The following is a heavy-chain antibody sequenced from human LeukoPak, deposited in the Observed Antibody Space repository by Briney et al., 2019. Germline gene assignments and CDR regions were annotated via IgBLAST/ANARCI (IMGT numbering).Heavy chain of an antibody. CDR2: ISWNSGSI. D-gene: IGHD3-22*01. V-gene: IGHV3-9*01. J-gene: IGHJ4*02. CDR1: GFTFDDYA. CDR3: AKDLGPYYDSSGYSN. Sequence: GRSLRLSCAASGFTFDDYAMHWVRQAPGKGLEWVSGISWNSGSIGYADSVKGRFTISRDNAKNYLYLQMNSLRAEDTALYYCAKDLGPYYDSSGYSNWGQGTLVTVSS.